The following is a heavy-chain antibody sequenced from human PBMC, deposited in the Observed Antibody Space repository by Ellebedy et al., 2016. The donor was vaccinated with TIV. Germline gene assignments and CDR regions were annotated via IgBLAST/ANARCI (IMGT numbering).Heavy chain of an antibody. V-gene: IGHV3-30*09. CDR1: GFTFSDYA. CDR3: TTEGAGGGSSTDAFDI. Sequence: PGGSLRFSCAASGFTFSDYALHWVRQAPGKGLDWVTFISYDGSNEYYADSVKGRFASSRDNSKNTLYLQMSGLRVEDKAVYYCTTEGAGGGSSTDAFDIWGQGKMVTVSP. CDR2: ISYDGSNE. D-gene: IGHD2-15*01. J-gene: IGHJ3*02.